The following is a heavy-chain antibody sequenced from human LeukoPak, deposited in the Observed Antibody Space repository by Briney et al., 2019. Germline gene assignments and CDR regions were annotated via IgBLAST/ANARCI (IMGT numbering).Heavy chain of an antibody. CDR1: GFTFSSYA. Sequence: GGSLRLSCAASGFTFSSYAMSWVRQAPGKGLEWVSAISGSGGSTYYADSVKGRFTIPRDNSKNTLYLQMNSLRAEDAAVYYCAKAGAARGYCSSTSCSFDYWGQGTLVTVSS. V-gene: IGHV3-23*01. CDR2: ISGSGGST. CDR3: AKAGAARGYCSSTSCSFDY. J-gene: IGHJ4*02. D-gene: IGHD2-2*01.